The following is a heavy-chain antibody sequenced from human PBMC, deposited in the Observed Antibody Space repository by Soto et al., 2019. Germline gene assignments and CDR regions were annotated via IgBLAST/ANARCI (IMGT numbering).Heavy chain of an antibody. CDR2: IFHDGTA. D-gene: IGHD2-8*01. CDR1: GVSISSGNW. Sequence: SETLSLTCAVSGVSISSGNWWTWVRQTPQRGLEYIGEIFHDGTANYYPSFERRVAISVDTSKNQFSLKLTSVTAADTAIYFCARLVYDTRLNYMYFDFWGQGARVTVSS. CDR3: ARLVYDTRLNYMYFDF. J-gene: IGHJ4*02. V-gene: IGHV4-4*02.